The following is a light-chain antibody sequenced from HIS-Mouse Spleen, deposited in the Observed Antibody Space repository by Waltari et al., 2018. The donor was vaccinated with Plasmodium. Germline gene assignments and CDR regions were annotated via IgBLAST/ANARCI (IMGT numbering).Light chain of an antibody. CDR1: QSVSSS. CDR3: QQYNNWSFT. CDR2: GAA. Sequence: EIVMTQSPATLSVSRGERATLYCRASQSVSSSLAWYQKKPGQAPRLIIDGAANRATGIPARFSGSGSGTEFTLTISSLQSEDFAVYYCQQYNNWSFTFGPGTKVDIK. J-gene: IGKJ3*01. V-gene: IGKV3-15*01.